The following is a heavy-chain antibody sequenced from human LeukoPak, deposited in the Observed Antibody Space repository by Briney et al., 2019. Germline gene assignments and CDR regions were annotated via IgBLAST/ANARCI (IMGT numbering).Heavy chain of an antibody. J-gene: IGHJ5*02. D-gene: IGHD3-9*01. CDR1: GYTFTSYG. CDR2: ISAYNGNT. Sequence: ASVKVSCKASGYTFTSYGIRWVRQAPGQGLEWMGWISAYNGNTNYAQKLQGRVTMTTDTSTSTAYMELRSLRSDDTAVYYCARGTRALYYDILTGWSSLDPWGQGTLVTVSS. CDR3: ARGTRALYYDILTGWSSLDP. V-gene: IGHV1-18*01.